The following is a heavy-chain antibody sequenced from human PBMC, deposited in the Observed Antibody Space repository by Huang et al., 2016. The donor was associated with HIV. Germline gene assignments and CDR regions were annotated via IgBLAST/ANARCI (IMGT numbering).Heavy chain of an antibody. CDR3: ARGPIRFLAWLLNFDY. CDR1: GFPFSSSG. CDR2: IAYDEDNK. Sequence: QILLIESGGGVVQPGRSLRLSCAASGFPFSSSGLHLVRQAPGKGLGGVAVIAYDEDNKYYADSVRGRFTISRDNSKNTLYLQMNRLRIEDTAVYYCARGPIRFLAWLLNFDYWGQGALVTVSS. D-gene: IGHD3-3*01. V-gene: IGHV3-30*03. J-gene: IGHJ4*02.